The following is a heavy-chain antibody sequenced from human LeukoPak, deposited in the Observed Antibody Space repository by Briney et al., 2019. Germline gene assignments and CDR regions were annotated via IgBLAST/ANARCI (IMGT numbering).Heavy chain of an antibody. J-gene: IGHJ6*02. Sequence: PSETLSLICAVYGGSFSGYYWSWIRQPPGKGLEWIGEINHSGSTNYNPSLKSRVTISVDTSKNQFSLKLSSVTAADTAVYYCARGHFSYYGMDVWGQGTTVTVSS. CDR3: ARGHFSYYGMDV. CDR1: GGSFSGYY. V-gene: IGHV4-34*01. CDR2: INHSGST. D-gene: IGHD3-3*02.